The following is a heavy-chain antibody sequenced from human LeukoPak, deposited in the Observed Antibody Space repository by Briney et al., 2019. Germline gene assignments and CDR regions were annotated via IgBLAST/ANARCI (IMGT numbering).Heavy chain of an antibody. J-gene: IGHJ4*02. CDR3: ARARTLVVVAATHY. CDR1: GYTFTGYY. Sequence: AAPVKVSCKASGYTFTGYYMHWVRQAPGQGLEWMGWINPNSGGTNYAQKFQGRVTMTRDTSISTAYMELSRLRSDDTAVYYCARARTLVVVAATHYWGQGTLVTVSS. V-gene: IGHV1-2*02. CDR2: INPNSGGT. D-gene: IGHD2-15*01.